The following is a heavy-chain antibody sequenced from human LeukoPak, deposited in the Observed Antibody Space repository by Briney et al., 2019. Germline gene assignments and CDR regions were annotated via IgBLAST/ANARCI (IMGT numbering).Heavy chain of an antibody. D-gene: IGHD2-2*01. CDR1: GISFSTYA. CDR3: AKGACSSISCYIDY. V-gene: IGHV3-23*01. Sequence: PGGSLRLSCTASGISFSTYAMSRVRQTPGKGLEWVSAISGSGRSPYYADSVKGHFTISRDNSKNTLYLQMNSLRAEDTAFYFCAKGACSSISCYIDYWGQGTLVTVSS. J-gene: IGHJ4*02. CDR2: ISGSGRSP.